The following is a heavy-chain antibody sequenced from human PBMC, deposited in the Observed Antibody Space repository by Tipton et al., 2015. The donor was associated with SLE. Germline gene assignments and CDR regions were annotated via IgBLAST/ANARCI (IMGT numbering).Heavy chain of an antibody. CDR1: GGSFNDYY. Sequence: TLSLTCAVYGGSFNDYYWSWIRQPPGKGLEWIGEINHSGSTNYNPSLKSRVTISLDTSKNQFSLKLTSVTAADTAVYYCARHLWFGEPYGMDAWGQGTTVTVS. CDR3: ARHLWFGEPYGMDA. CDR2: INHSGST. J-gene: IGHJ6*02. D-gene: IGHD3-10*01. V-gene: IGHV4-34*01.